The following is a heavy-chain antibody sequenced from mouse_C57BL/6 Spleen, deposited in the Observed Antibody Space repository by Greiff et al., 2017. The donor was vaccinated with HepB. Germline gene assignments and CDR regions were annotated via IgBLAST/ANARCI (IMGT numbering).Heavy chain of an antibody. V-gene: IGHV1-85*01. D-gene: IGHD1-1*01. J-gene: IGHJ1*03. CDR2: IYPRDGST. CDR1: GYTFTSYD. CDR3: AREEDYYGSSPWYFDV. Sequence: QVQLQQSGPELVKPGASVKLSCKASGYTFTSYDINWVKQRPGQGLEWIGWIYPRDGSTKYNEKFKGKATLTVDTSSSTAYMELHSLTSEDSAVYFCAREEDYYGSSPWYFDVWGTGTTVTVSS.